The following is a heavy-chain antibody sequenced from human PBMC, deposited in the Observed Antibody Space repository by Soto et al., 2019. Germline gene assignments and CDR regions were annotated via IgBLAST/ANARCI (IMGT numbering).Heavy chain of an antibody. D-gene: IGHD2-2*01. CDR2: INWNGGST. J-gene: IGHJ5*02. V-gene: IGHV3-20*01. CDR1: GFTFDDYG. CDR3: ARDYLRYCSSTSCPFDP. Sequence: PGGSLRLSCAASGFTFDDYGMSWVRQDPGKGLEWVSGINWNGGSTGYADSVKGRFTISRDNAKNSLYLQMNSLRAEDTALYHCARDYLRYCSSTSCPFDPWGQGTLVTVSS.